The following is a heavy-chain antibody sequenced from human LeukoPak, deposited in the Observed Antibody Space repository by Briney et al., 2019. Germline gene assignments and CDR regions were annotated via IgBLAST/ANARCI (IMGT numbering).Heavy chain of an antibody. D-gene: IGHD3-3*01. Sequence: TSETLSHTRTLPGDSISRFFWRGMRQPPGKGLEWMGYIYYSGNTNYSHSLKSRVTVTMKTSKNQFSLNMDLRTVSAEAVYYCSRSGRSGLVIDYWGQGTLVTVSS. V-gene: IGHV4-59*08. J-gene: IGHJ4*02. CDR2: IYYSGNT. CDR1: GDSISRFF. CDR3: SRSGRSGLVIDY.